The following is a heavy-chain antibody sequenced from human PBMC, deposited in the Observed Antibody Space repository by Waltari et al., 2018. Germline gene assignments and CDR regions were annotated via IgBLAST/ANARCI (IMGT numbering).Heavy chain of an antibody. CDR2: IYYSGST. CDR1: GGSISSSSYY. V-gene: IGHV4-39*07. J-gene: IGHJ3*02. Sequence: QLQLQESGPGLVKPSETLSLTCTVSGGSISSSSYYCGWIRQPPGKGLEWIGSIYYSGSTYYNPSLKKRVTISGDTSKNQFSLKLQSVAAADTAVYYCARDGRGAAGAFDIWGQGTMVTVSS. CDR3: ARDGRGAAGAFDI. D-gene: IGHD1-26*01.